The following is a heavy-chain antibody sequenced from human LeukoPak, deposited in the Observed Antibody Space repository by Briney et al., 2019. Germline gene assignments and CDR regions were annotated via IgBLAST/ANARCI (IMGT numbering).Heavy chain of an antibody. CDR2: IKSDGST. V-gene: IGHV3-74*01. CDR3: ARAPSEIGGYYPEDFRH. Sequence: GGSLRLSCAASGFTFSSYWMHWVRQAPGKGLVWVSRIKSDGSTNYADSVKGRFTISRDNAKNTLSLQMNSLRAEDTGVYYCARAPSEIGGYYPEDFRHWGQGTLVTVSS. J-gene: IGHJ1*01. CDR1: GFTFSSYW. D-gene: IGHD2/OR15-2a*01.